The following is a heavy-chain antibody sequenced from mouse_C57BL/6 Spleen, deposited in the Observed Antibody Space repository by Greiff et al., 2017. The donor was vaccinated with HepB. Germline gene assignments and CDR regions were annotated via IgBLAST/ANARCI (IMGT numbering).Heavy chain of an antibody. Sequence: EVQLQESGGGLVQPGESLKLSCESNEYEFPSHDMSWVRKTPEKRLELVAAINSDGGSTYYPDTMERRFIISRDNTKKTLYLQMSSLRSEDTALYYCERPSRITTGSGWFAYWGQGTLVTVSA. CDR3: ERPSRITTGSGWFAY. V-gene: IGHV5-2*01. J-gene: IGHJ3*01. CDR1: EYEFPSHD. D-gene: IGHD2-4*01. CDR2: INSDGGST.